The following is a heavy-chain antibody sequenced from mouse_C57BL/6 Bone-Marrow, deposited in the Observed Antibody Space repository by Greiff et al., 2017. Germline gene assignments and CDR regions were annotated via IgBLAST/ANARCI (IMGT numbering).Heavy chain of an antibody. CDR1: GYTFTSYW. Sequence: VQVVESGAELAKPGASVKLSCKASGYTFTSYWMHWVKQRPGQGLEWIGYINPSSGYTKYNQKFKDKATLTADKSSSTAYMQLGSLTSEDSAVYYCARYGYDYGSRVYDYAMDYWGQGTSVTVSS. CDR2: INPSSGYT. V-gene: IGHV1-7*01. D-gene: IGHD1-1*01. J-gene: IGHJ4*01. CDR3: ARYGYDYGSRVYDYAMDY.